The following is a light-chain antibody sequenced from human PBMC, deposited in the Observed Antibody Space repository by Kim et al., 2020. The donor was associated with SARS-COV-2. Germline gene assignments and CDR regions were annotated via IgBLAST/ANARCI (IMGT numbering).Light chain of an antibody. CDR3: QAWDSSTVV. CDR1: KLGDKS. V-gene: IGLV3-1*01. CDR2: EDK. J-gene: IGLJ2*01. Sequence: SYELTQPPSVSVSPEQTVSITCSGDKLGDKSACWYRQKPGQSPVVVIYEDKKRPSGIPERFSGSNSGNTATLTISGTQAMDEADYYCQAWDSSTVVFGGG.